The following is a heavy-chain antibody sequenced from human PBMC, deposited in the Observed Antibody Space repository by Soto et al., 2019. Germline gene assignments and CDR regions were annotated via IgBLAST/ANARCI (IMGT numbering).Heavy chain of an antibody. CDR2: ILNDGSNR. CDR1: EFTFSNYG. Sequence: QVQLVESGGGVVQPGRSLRLSCAASEFTFSNYGMHWVRQAPGKGLEWVAVILNDGSNRYHADSVKDRFTISRDNSKNTLYLQMHSLRAADTAVYYCARDDEYSGNGMDVWGQGTTVTVS. CDR3: ARDDEYSGNGMDV. V-gene: IGHV3-33*01. D-gene: IGHD3-10*01. J-gene: IGHJ6*02.